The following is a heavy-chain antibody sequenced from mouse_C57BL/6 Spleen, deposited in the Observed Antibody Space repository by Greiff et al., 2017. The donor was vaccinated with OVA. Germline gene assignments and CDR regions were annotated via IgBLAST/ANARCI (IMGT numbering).Heavy chain of an antibody. CDR3: ARFWDRGDY. D-gene: IGHD3-3*01. V-gene: IGHV1-69*02. CDR2: IDPSDSYT. CDR1: GYTFTSYW. J-gene: IGHJ2*01. Sequence: QVQLKQPGAELVKPGASVKLSCKASGYTFTSYWMHWVKQRPGQGLEWIGVIDPSDSYTNYNQKFKGKATLTVDTSSSTAYMQLSSLTSEDSAVYYCARFWDRGDYWGQGTTLTVSS.